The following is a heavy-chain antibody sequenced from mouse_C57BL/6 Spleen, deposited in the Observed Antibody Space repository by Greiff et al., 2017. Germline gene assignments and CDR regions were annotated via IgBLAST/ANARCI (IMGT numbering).Heavy chain of an antibody. V-gene: IGHV1-9*01. Sequence: QVQLQQSGAELMKPGASVKLSCKATGYTFTGYWIEWVKQRPGHGLEWIGEILPGSGSTNYNEKFKGKATFTADTSSNTADMQLSSLTTEYSAIYYCARTRVLPPYFDYWGQGTTLTVSS. D-gene: IGHD1-1*01. J-gene: IGHJ2*01. CDR3: ARTRVLPPYFDY. CDR1: GYTFTGYW. CDR2: ILPGSGST.